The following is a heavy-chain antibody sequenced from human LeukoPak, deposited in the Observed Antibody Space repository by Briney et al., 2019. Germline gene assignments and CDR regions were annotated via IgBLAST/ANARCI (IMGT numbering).Heavy chain of an antibody. CDR2: IDWDDDK. Sequence: SGPTLVNPTQTLTLTCTFSGFSLSTSGMRVSWIRQPPGKALEWPARIDWDDDKFYSTSLKTRLTISKDTSKNQVVLTMTNMDPVDTATYYCARYDSSGYFDYWGQGTLVTVSS. J-gene: IGHJ4*02. CDR3: ARYDSSGYFDY. CDR1: GFSLSTSGMR. V-gene: IGHV2-70*04. D-gene: IGHD3-22*01.